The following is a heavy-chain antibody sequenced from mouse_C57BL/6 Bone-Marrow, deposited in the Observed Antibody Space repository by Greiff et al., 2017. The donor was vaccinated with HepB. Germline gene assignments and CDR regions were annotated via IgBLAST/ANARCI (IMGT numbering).Heavy chain of an antibody. CDR3: ARDAGYYGSSYRYAMDY. Sequence: EVQGVESGGGLVQSGRSLRLSCATSGFTFSDFYMEWVRQAPGKGLEWIAASRNKANDYTTEYSASVKGRFIVSRDTSQSILYLQMNALRAEDTAIYYCARDAGYYGSSYRYAMDYWGQGNSVTVSS. V-gene: IGHV7-1*01. CDR2: SRNKANDYTT. CDR1: GFTFSDFY. D-gene: IGHD1-1*01. J-gene: IGHJ4*01.